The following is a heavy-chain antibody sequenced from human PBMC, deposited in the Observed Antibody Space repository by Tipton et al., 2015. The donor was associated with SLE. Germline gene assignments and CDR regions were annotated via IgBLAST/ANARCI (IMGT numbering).Heavy chain of an antibody. D-gene: IGHD5-12*01. CDR3: ARVDGATGRDS. CDR2: INHSGST. Sequence: LRLSCAVYGGSFSGYYWSWIRQPPGKGLEWIGEINHSGSTNYNPSLKSRVTISVDTSKNQFSLKLNSVTAADTAVYYCARVDGATGRDSWGQGTLVTVSS. V-gene: IGHV4-34*01. J-gene: IGHJ4*02. CDR1: GGSFSGYY.